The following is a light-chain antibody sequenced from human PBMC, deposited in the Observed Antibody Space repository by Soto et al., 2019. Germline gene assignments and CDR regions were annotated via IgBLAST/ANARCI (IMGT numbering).Light chain of an antibody. CDR2: GAS. CDR1: QGVSSN. Sequence: EIVMTQSPATLSVSPGERATLSCRASQGVSSNLAWYQQKPGQAPRLLIYGASTRATGIPARFSGSRSGTEFTLTINSLQSEDFAVYYCQQYNNWPPYTFGQGTKLEIK. J-gene: IGKJ2*01. V-gene: IGKV3-15*01. CDR3: QQYNNWPPYT.